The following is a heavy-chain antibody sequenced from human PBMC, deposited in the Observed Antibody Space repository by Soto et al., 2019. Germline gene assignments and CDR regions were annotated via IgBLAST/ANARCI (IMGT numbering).Heavy chain of an antibody. D-gene: IGHD1-1*01. J-gene: IGHJ3*01. Sequence: DVQLVESGGGLIQPGESLRLSCAAFGLTVSGKKYVAWGRQAPGEGLEWISALYDVDGTYYADSVKGRFTTSTDSYKTTVYLQMNGLRPDDTAVYYCASWHEREHAYDVWGRGTTVTVSS. CDR1: GLTVSGKKY. CDR2: LYDVDGT. CDR3: ASWHEREHAYDV. V-gene: IGHV3-53*01.